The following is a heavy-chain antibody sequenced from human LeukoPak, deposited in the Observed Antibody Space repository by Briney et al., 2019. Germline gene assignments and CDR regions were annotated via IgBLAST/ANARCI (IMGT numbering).Heavy chain of an antibody. CDR3: AKAGRFLEWSEGLFDY. Sequence: PGRSLRLSCAASGFTFSSYGMHWVRQAPGKGPEWVAVISYDGSNKYYAGSVKGRFTISRDNSKNTLYLQMNSLRAEDTAVYYCAKAGRFLEWSEGLFDYWGQGTLVTVSS. D-gene: IGHD3-3*01. J-gene: IGHJ4*02. V-gene: IGHV3-30*18. CDR2: ISYDGSNK. CDR1: GFTFSSYG.